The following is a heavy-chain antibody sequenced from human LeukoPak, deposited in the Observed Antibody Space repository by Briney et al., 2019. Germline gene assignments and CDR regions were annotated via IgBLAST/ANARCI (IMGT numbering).Heavy chain of an antibody. J-gene: IGHJ3*02. CDR1: GYSINSGYY. V-gene: IGHV4-38-2*02. CDR3: ARDTITTPDVIYAFDI. Sequence: SETLSLTCAVSGYSINSGYYWGWIRQPPGKGLEWIGSIYHSGSAYYNPPLKSRVTISVDTSKNQFSLNLSSVTAADTAVYYCARDTITTPDVIYAFDIWGQGTMVTVSS. D-gene: IGHD5-24*01. CDR2: IYHSGSA.